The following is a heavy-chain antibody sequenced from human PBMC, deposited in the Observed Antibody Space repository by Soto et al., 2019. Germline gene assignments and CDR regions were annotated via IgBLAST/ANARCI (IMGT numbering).Heavy chain of an antibody. J-gene: IGHJ4*02. Sequence: PGGSLRLSCAASGFTFSSYGMHWVRQAPGKGLEWVAVIWYDGSNKYYADSVKGRFTISRDNSKNTLYLQMNSLRAEDTAVYYCARGTLGNPFDYWGQGTLVTLSS. CDR3: ARGTLGNPFDY. V-gene: IGHV3-33*01. D-gene: IGHD1-7*01. CDR1: GFTFSSYG. CDR2: IWYDGSNK.